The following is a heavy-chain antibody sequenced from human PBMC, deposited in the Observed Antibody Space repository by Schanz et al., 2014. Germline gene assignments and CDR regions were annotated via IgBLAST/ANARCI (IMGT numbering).Heavy chain of an antibody. CDR3: ARENTAVAGMPRVMDV. J-gene: IGHJ6*02. CDR1: GYRFIGYY. CDR2: VSPYSGDT. V-gene: IGHV1-2*06. D-gene: IGHD6-19*01. Sequence: QVLLVQSGAEVKKPGASVKVSCKASGYRFIGYYVHWVRQAPGQGLEWMGRVSPYSGDTNYAQMFQGRGTMTTDTAISTAYMELSRLTSDDTAVFFCARENTAVAGMPRVMDVWGQGTTVSVS.